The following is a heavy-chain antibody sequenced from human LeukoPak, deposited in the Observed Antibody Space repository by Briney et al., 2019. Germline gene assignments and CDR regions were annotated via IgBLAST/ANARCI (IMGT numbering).Heavy chain of an antibody. CDR2: IIPIFGTA. J-gene: IGHJ4*02. CDR1: GGTFSSYA. CDR3: LGYCSSTSCQSGGY. D-gene: IGHD2-2*03. Sequence: SVKVSCKASGGTFSSYAISWVRQAPGQGLEWMGGIIPIFGTANYAQKFQGRVTITADESTSTAYMELSSLRSEDTAVYYCLGYCSSTSCQSGGYWGQGTLVTVSS. V-gene: IGHV1-69*01.